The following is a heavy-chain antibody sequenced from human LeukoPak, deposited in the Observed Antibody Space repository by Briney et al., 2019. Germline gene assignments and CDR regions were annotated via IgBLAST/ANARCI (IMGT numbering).Heavy chain of an antibody. V-gene: IGHV3-7*01. CDR3: ARQNIYKGDVHDAYDL. J-gene: IGHJ3*01. CDR1: GFSFSSFW. D-gene: IGHD1-14*01. CDR2: IKDDGSEQ. Sequence: GGSLRLSCVGSGFSFSSFWISWVRQVPGKGLEWVANIKDDGSEQHYLDSVKGRFTISRDHGINSVYLQMHGLRGDDTATYYCARQNIYKGDVHDAYDLWGQGTKVTVSS.